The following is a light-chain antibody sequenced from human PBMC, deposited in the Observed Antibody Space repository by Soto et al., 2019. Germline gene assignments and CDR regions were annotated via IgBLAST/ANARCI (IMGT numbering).Light chain of an antibody. V-gene: IGLV7-43*01. J-gene: IGLJ1*01. CDR2: DTS. Sequence: QAVVTQEPSLTVSPGGTVTLTCASSTGAVTSGYSPNWFQQKPGQAPRALFSDTSNKHSGTPARFSGSLLGGTAALTLSGVQPEDEADYYCLLHYGGARVFGTGTKLTVL. CDR1: TGAVTSGYS. CDR3: LLHYGGARV.